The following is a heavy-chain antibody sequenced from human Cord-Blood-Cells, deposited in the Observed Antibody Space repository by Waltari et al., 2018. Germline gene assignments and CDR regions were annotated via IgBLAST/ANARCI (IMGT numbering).Heavy chain of an antibody. CDR2: IKQDGSEK. Sequence: EVQLVESGGGLVQPGGSLRLSCAASGFTFSSYWMSWVRQAPGEGRGGVANIKQDGSEKYYVDSVKGRFTISRDNAKNSLYLQMNSLRAEDTAVYYCARAGLGGSYYDYWGQGTLVTVSS. D-gene: IGHD1-26*01. V-gene: IGHV3-7*01. CDR3: ARAGLGGSYYDY. J-gene: IGHJ4*02. CDR1: GFTFSSYW.